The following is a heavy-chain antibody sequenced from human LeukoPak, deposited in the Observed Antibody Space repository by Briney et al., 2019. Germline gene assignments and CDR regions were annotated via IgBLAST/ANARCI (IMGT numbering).Heavy chain of an antibody. CDR3: ANLAAAGNIPIDY. J-gene: IGHJ4*02. CDR2: ISYDGSNK. Sequence: AGRSLRFSGAASGFTFSSYGMHWVRKAPGKGLEWVAVISYDGSNKYYADSVKGRFTISRDNSKNTLYLQMNSLRAEDTAVYYCANLAAAGNIPIDYWGQGTLVTVSS. V-gene: IGHV3-30*18. CDR1: GFTFSSYG. D-gene: IGHD6-13*01.